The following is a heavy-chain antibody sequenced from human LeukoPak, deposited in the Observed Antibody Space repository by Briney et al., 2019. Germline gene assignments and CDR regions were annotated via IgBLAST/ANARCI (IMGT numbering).Heavy chain of an antibody. D-gene: IGHD2-2*01. CDR1: GYTFTGYY. CDR3: ASKYCSSTSCYWNDAFDI. V-gene: IGHV1-46*01. CDR2: INPSGGST. Sequence: ASVKVSCKASGYTFTGYYMHWVRQAPGQGLEWMGIINPSGGSTSYAQKFQGRVTMTRDTSTSTVYMELSSLRSEDTAVYYCASKYCSSTSCYWNDAFDIWGQGTMVTVSS. J-gene: IGHJ3*02.